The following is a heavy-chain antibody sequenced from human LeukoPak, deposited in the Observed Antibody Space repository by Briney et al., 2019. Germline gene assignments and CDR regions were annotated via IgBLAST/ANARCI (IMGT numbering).Heavy chain of an antibody. D-gene: IGHD3-22*01. CDR3: ARETYYYDSSGYATLDAFDI. CDR2: INHSGST. CDR1: GGSFSGYY. V-gene: IGHV4-34*01. J-gene: IGHJ3*02. Sequence: SETLSLTCAVYGGSFSGYYWSWIRQPPGKGLEWIGEINHSGSTNYNPSLKSRVTISVDTSKNQFSLKLSSVTAADTAVYYCARETYYYDSSGYATLDAFDIWGQGTMVTVSS.